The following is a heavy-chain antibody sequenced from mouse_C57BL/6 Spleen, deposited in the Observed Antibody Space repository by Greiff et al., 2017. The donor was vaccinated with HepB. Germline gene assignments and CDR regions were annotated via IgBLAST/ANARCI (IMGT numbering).Heavy chain of an antibody. V-gene: IGHV10-1*01. J-gene: IGHJ2*01. CDR2: IRSKSNNYAT. D-gene: IGHD2-4*01. CDR3: VRQDYDYYFDY. CDR1: GFSFNTYA. Sequence: EVQVVESGGGLVQPKGSLKLSCAASGFSFNTYAMNWVRQAPGKGLEWVARIRSKSNNYATYYADSVKDRFTISRDDSESMLYLQMNNLKTEDTAMYYCVRQDYDYYFDYWGQGTTLTVSS.